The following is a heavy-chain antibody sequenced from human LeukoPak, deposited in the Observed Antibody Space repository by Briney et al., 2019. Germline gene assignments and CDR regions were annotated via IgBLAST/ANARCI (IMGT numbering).Heavy chain of an antibody. CDR1: GGSISSYY. V-gene: IGHV4-34*01. D-gene: IGHD3-10*01. J-gene: IGHJ4*02. CDR3: SRGGDASKAGKY. CDR2: IHPSGSP. Sequence: SETLSLTCIVSGGSISSYYWSWICQPPGKGLEWIGEIHPSGSPSYNPSLESRTIISVDASKNQFSLILNSVTAADTALYFCSRGGDASKAGKYWGQGALVTVSS.